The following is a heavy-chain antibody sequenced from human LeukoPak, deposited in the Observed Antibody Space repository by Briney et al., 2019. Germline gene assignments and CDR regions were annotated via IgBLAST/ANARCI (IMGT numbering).Heavy chain of an antibody. CDR3: ARLRYHDFWSGYWKYYYYMDV. V-gene: IGHV3-21*01. CDR1: GFTLSSYA. CDR2: LGISGDYA. Sequence: GGSLRLSCVASGFTLSSYAVSWVRQAPGKGLQWVSSLGISGDYAWYAGSVKGRFTISRDNAKNSLYLQMDSLRAEDTAVYYCARLRYHDFWSGYWKYYYYMDVWGKGTTVTVSS. D-gene: IGHD3-3*01. J-gene: IGHJ6*03.